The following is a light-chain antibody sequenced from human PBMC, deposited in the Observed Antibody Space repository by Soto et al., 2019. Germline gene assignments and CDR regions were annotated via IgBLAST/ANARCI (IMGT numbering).Light chain of an antibody. Sequence: IVMTQSPATLSVSPGERATLSCRASQTIDNKLAWYQQRPGQAPRLLIYGASIRATGIPARFSGSGSGTESTLTSSGLQSEDFGVYYRQQYNDWRTFGQGTNVDIK. CDR1: QTIDNK. CDR2: GAS. V-gene: IGKV3-15*01. J-gene: IGKJ1*01. CDR3: QQYNDWRT.